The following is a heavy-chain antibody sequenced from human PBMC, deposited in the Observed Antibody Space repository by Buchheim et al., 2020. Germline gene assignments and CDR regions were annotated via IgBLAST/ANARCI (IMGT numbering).Heavy chain of an antibody. CDR1: GFTFSSYA. D-gene: IGHD3-3*01. Sequence: QVQLVESGGGVVQPGRSLRLSCAASGFTFSSYAMHWVRQAPGKGLEWVAVISYDGSNKYYADSVKGRFTISRDNSKNKLYLQMNSLRAEDTAVYYCARAPVLRFLEWSPYYYYGMDVWGQGTT. CDR3: ARAPVLRFLEWSPYYYYGMDV. CDR2: ISYDGSNK. V-gene: IGHV3-30-3*01. J-gene: IGHJ6*02.